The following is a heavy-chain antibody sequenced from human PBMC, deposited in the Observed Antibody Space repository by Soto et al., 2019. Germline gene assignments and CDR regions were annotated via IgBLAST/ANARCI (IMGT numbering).Heavy chain of an antibody. J-gene: IGHJ6*02. CDR2: ISYDGSNK. V-gene: IGHV3-30*18. CDR3: AKDGEPNPLRYYDGMDV. CDR1: GFTFSSYG. D-gene: IGHD2-21*01. Sequence: QVQLVESGGGVVQPGRSLRLSCAASGFTFSSYGMHWVRQAPGKGLEWVAVISYDGSNKYYADSVKGRFTISRDNSKNTLYLQMNSLRAEDTAVYYCAKDGEPNPLRYYDGMDVWGQGTTVTVSS.